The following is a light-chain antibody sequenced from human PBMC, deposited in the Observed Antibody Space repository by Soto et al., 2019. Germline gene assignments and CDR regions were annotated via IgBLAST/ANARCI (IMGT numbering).Light chain of an antibody. Sequence: EIVLTQSPATLSLSPGERATLSCRASQSVSSYLAWYQQKPGRAPRLLIYGASNRATGIPDRFSGSGSGTDFTLTISRLEPEDFAVYYCQRYGGFGQGTKVDIK. J-gene: IGKJ1*01. CDR2: GAS. CDR1: QSVSSY. V-gene: IGKV3-20*01. CDR3: QRYGG.